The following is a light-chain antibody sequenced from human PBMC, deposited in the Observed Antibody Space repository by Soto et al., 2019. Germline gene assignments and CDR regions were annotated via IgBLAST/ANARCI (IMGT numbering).Light chain of an antibody. Sequence: DIQMTQSPSSVSASVGDRVTITCRASQGISRWLAWYQQKPGKAPKLLIYTASSLQRGFPSRFSGSGSGTEFTLTISSLQHEDFATYYCQQTTTFPLTFGGGTTVEIK. V-gene: IGKV1-12*01. CDR3: QQTTTFPLT. CDR1: QGISRW. CDR2: TAS. J-gene: IGKJ4*01.